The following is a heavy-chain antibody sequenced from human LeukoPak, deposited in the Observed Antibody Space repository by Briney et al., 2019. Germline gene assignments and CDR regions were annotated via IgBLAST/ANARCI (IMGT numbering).Heavy chain of an antibody. CDR2: IIPIFGTA. Sequence: ASVKVSCKASGYTFTSYDINWVRQATGQRLEWMGGIIPIFGTANYAQKFQGRVTITADESTSTAYMELSSLRSEDTAVYYCATDRVYPDAFDIWGQGTMVTVSS. V-gene: IGHV1-69*13. D-gene: IGHD2-8*01. CDR3: ATDRVYPDAFDI. CDR1: GYTFTSYD. J-gene: IGHJ3*02.